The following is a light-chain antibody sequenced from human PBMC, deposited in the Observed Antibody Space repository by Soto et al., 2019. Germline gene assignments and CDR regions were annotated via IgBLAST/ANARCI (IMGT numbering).Light chain of an antibody. CDR3: QQSYSSSWT. J-gene: IGKJ1*01. V-gene: IGKV1-39*01. Sequence: IQMTQSPSSLSVSVGDRVTITCRASQSISNYLNWYQQKPGKAPNLLIYAASSLQSGVPSRFSGSGSGTDFTLTISSLQREDFATYFCQQSYSSSWTFGQGTKVDIK. CDR2: AAS. CDR1: QSISNY.